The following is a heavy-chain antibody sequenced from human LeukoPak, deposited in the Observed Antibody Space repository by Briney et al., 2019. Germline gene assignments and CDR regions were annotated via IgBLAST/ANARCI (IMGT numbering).Heavy chain of an antibody. V-gene: IGHV7-4-1*02. Sequence: GASVKVSCKASGYTFTSYGISWVRQAPGQGLEWMGWINTNTGNPTYAQGFTGRFVFSLDTSVSTAYLQISSLKAEDTAVYYCARVRSGWPHDAFDIWGQGTMVTVSS. CDR1: GYTFTSYG. CDR2: INTNTGNP. J-gene: IGHJ3*02. D-gene: IGHD6-19*01. CDR3: ARVRSGWPHDAFDI.